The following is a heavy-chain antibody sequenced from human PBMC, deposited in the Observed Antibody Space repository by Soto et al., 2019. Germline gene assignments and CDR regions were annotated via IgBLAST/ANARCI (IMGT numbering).Heavy chain of an antibody. V-gene: IGHV4-59*01. J-gene: IGHJ6*03. Sequence: SETLSLTCTVSGASMSPGYWGWIRQFLAKSLKWIGYISYSGNTKYSPALEGRVTISVDTSQNQLSLKVRSVTAADTAVYYCARFIFLFFVMRNTDSTAFYTHV. D-gene: IGHD3-16*01. CDR2: ISYSGNT. CDR3: ARFIFLFFVMRNTDSTAFYTHV. CDR1: GASMSPGY.